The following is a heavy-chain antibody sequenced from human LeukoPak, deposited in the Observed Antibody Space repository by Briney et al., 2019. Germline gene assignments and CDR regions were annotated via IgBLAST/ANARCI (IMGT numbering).Heavy chain of an antibody. V-gene: IGHV4-38-2*01. J-gene: IGHJ4*02. Sequence: PSETLSLTCAVSGYSISSGYYCGWIRQPPGQGLEWIGSINHSGSTYYNPSLKSRVTIPVDTSKNQFSLKLSSVTAADTAVYYCARQGYCSSTSCYKGGGSYFDYWGQGTLVTVSS. CDR1: GYSISSGYY. D-gene: IGHD2-2*02. CDR2: INHSGST. CDR3: ARQGYCSSTSCYKGGGSYFDY.